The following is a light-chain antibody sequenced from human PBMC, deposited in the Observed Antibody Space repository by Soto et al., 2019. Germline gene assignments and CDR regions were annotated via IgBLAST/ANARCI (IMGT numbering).Light chain of an antibody. CDR1: QGIRID. J-gene: IGKJ1*01. Sequence: IQMTQSPSSLSAFVGDRVTITCRASQGIRIDLGWFQQKPGKAPKRLIYGASSLQSGVPSRFSDRKTVTEFTLTISNLQAEDFAAYYCLQHNSCPRTFGQGTKVDIK. CDR2: GAS. CDR3: LQHNSCPRT. V-gene: IGKV1-17*02.